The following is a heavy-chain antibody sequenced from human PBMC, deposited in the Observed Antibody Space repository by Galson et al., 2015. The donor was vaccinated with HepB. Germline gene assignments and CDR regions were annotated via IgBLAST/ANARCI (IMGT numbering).Heavy chain of an antibody. D-gene: IGHD1/OR15-1a*01. J-gene: IGHJ4*02. Sequence: SLRLSCAASGFTFRSYSMNWVRQAPGKGLEWVSSISPNDDYIYYATSLRGRFSISRDNAENSLYLQINSLRAEDTAVYYCARGGLQKQRNDYFDYWGRGTLVTVTS. CDR3: ARGGLQKQRNDYFDY. V-gene: IGHV3-21*01. CDR1: GFTFRSYS. CDR2: ISPNDDYI.